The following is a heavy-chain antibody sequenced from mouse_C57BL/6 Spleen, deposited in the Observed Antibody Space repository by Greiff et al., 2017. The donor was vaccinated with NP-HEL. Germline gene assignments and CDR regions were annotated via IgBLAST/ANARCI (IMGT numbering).Heavy chain of an antibody. CDR1: GFTFSSYA. D-gene: IGHD1-1*01. V-gene: IGHV5-9-1*02. CDR2: ISSGGDYI. CDR3: TREGGISYRYFDV. J-gene: IGHJ1*03. Sequence: EVQLVESGEGLVKPGGSLKLSCAASGFTFSSYAMSWVRQTPEQRLEWVAYISSGGDYIYYADTVKGRFTISRDNARNTLYLQMSSLKSEDTAMDYCTREGGISYRYFDVWGTGTTVTVSS.